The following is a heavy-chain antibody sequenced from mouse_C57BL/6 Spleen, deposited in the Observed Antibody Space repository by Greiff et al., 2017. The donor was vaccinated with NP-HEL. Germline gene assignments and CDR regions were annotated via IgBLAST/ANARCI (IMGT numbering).Heavy chain of an antibody. CDR1: GYTFTSYW. V-gene: IGHV1-69*01. CDR2: IDPSDSYT. D-gene: IGHD1-1*01. CDR3: ARRGLYGSRTYDFDY. J-gene: IGHJ2*01. Sequence: QVQLQQPGAELVMPGASVKLSCTASGYTFTSYWMHWVKQRPGQGLEWIGEIDPSDSYTNYNQKFKGKSTLTVDKSSSTAYMQLSSLTSEDSAVYDCARRGLYGSRTYDFDYWGQGTTLTVSS.